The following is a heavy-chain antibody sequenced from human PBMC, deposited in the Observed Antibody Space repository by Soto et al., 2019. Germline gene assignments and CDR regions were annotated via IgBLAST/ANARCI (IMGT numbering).Heavy chain of an antibody. V-gene: IGHV4-31*03. CDR3: ARESPSYDILTGYPSYYSDY. J-gene: IGHJ4*02. D-gene: IGHD3-9*01. CDR1: GGSISSGGYY. CDR2: IYYSGST. Sequence: PSETLSLTCTVSGGSISSGGYYWSWIRQHPGKGLEWIGYIYYSGSTYYNPSLKSRVTISVDTSKNQFSLKLSSVTAADTAVYCYARESPSYDILTGYPSYYSDYWGQGTLVTVSS.